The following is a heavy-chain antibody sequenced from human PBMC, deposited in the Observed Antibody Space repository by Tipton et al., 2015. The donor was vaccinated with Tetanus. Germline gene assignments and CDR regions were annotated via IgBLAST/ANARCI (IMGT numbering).Heavy chain of an antibody. J-gene: IGHJ4*02. CDR3: ARRVTMPSAPSRYFDY. D-gene: IGHD4/OR15-4a*01. Sequence: TLSLTCTVSGGSISSSNYYWGWIRQPPGKGLEWIGNIFYIGSAYYNPSLRSRVTISVDTSKNQFSLKLSSVTAADTALYYCARRVTMPSAPSRYFDYWGQGTLVTVSS. V-gene: IGHV4-39*01. CDR1: GGSISSSNYY. CDR2: IFYIGSA.